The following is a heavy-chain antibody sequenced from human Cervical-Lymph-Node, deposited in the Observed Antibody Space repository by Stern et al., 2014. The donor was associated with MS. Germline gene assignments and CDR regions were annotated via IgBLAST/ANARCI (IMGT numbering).Heavy chain of an antibody. CDR2: VYYNGTT. CDR3: ARHSVGVKDFDS. J-gene: IGHJ4*02. Sequence: QVQLVQSGPGLVKPSETLSLTCTVSGGSIRTFSWSWIRQPPGRGLEWIGCVYYNGTTTHNPSLKSRGTMSVDTSKSQLSLRLHSVTAADTAVYYCARHSVGVKDFDSWGQGTLVTVSS. CDR1: GGSIRTFS. V-gene: IGHV4-59*01. D-gene: IGHD4-23*01.